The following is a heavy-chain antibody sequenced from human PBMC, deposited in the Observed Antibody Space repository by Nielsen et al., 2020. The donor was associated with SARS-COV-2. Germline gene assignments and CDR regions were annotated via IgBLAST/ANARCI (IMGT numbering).Heavy chain of an antibody. Sequence: GESLKISCAASTFTFSTYAMNWVRQAPGKGLEWVAVITDNGTNKYYTDSVKGRFTISRDNSKNTLFLQMNSLRAEDTAVYYCAKGRLEWELLAPFDYWGQGNLVTVSS. CDR2: ITDNGTNK. V-gene: IGHV3-30*18. CDR1: TFTFSTYA. D-gene: IGHD1-26*01. CDR3: AKGRLEWELLAPFDY. J-gene: IGHJ4*02.